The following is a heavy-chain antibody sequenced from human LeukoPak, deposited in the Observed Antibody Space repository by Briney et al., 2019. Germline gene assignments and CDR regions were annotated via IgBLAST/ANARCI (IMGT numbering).Heavy chain of an antibody. CDR3: ARVLGRIAAAGEAFDI. CDR1: GGSISSSSYY. D-gene: IGHD6-13*01. Sequence: SETLSLTCTVSGGSISSSSYYWGWIRQPPGKGLEWIGSIYYSGSTYYNPSLKSRVTISVDTSKNQFSLKLSSVTAADTAVYYCARVLGRIAAAGEAFDIWGQGTMVTVSS. CDR2: IYYSGST. V-gene: IGHV4-39*07. J-gene: IGHJ3*02.